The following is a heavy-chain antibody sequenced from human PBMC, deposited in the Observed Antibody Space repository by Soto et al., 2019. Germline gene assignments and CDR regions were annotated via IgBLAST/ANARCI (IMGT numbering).Heavy chain of an antibody. V-gene: IGHV3-66*01. Sequence: QPGGSLRLSCAASGFTVSSNYMSWVRQAPGKGLEWVSVIYSGGSTYYADSVKGRFTISRDNSKNTLYLQMNSLRAEDTAVYYCAREAIVVVPAADLRYYYMDVWGKGTTVTV. CDR3: AREAIVVVPAADLRYYYMDV. J-gene: IGHJ6*03. CDR2: IYSGGST. CDR1: GFTVSSNY. D-gene: IGHD2-2*01.